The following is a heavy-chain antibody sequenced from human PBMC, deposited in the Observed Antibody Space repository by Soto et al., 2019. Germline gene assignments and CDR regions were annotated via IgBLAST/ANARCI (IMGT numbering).Heavy chain of an antibody. V-gene: IGHV3-74*01. CDR1: GFTFSGYW. J-gene: IGHJ4*02. Sequence: PGGSLRLSCAASGFTFSGYWMHWVRQVPGKGLEWVSRIKSDGTSTDYAVSVKGRFTISRDNTKNTLYLQMNSLRAEGTAVYYCARDIVGILGPDYWGQGTLVTVSS. CDR2: IKSDGTST. D-gene: IGHD1-26*01. CDR3: ARDIVGILGPDY.